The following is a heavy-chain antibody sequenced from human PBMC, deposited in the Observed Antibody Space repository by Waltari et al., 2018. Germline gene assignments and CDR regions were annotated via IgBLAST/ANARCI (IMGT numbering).Heavy chain of an antibody. D-gene: IGHD3-16*01. V-gene: IGHV4-4*02. CDR2: IHPTGGGT. CDR1: GASISSNYD. J-gene: IGHJ4*02. Sequence: QVQLQESGPGLVKPSETLSLTCAVSGASISSNYDWNWIRQPPGKGLEWIGYIHPTGGGTNYNPSLKNRVTISIDTSKNQFSLELTSVTAADTAVYYCARASWDDYRSFDYWGQGDLVTVSS. CDR3: ARASWDDYRSFDY.